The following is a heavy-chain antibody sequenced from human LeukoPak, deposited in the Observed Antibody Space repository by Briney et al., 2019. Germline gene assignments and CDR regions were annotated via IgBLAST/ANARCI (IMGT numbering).Heavy chain of an antibody. J-gene: IGHJ4*02. Sequence: PGGSLRLSCAASGTYWMHWVRQAPGKGLEGVAVIWYDGSNKYYADSVKGRFTISRDNAKNSLYLQMNSLRAEDTAVYYCARGGRFIVGATYFDYWGQGTLVTVSS. CDR1: GTYW. CDR3: ARGGRFIVGATYFDY. CDR2: IWYDGSNK. V-gene: IGHV3-33*08. D-gene: IGHD1-26*01.